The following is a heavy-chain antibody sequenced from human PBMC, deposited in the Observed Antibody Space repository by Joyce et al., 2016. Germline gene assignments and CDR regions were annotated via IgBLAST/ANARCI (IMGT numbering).Heavy chain of an antibody. CDR1: GFTFSRYS. CDR2: ISSNSGSL. CDR3: ARDSTNFDY. J-gene: IGHJ4*02. Sequence: EVQLVESGGGLVKPGGSLRLSCAASGFTFSRYSMNWVRQAPGKGLEWVSAISSNSGSLNYADSVKGRFTISRDNAKNSLYLEMHSLRAEDTAVYYCARDSTNFDYWGQGTLITVSS. V-gene: IGHV3-21*02. D-gene: IGHD2-2*01.